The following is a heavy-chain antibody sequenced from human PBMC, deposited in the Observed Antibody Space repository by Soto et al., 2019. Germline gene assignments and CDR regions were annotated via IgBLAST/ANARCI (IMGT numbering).Heavy chain of an antibody. CDR3: ASTFCSTSCYPHYYYFGMDV. D-gene: IGHD2-2*01. CDR1: GGACSGYY. J-gene: IGHJ6*02. V-gene: IGHV4-34*01. CDR2: INHSGST. Sequence: SEALSLTCAVYGGACSGYYWSWSRRPPGKGLEWSGEINHSGSTNYNPSLKSRVTISVDTSKNQFSLKLSSVTAADTAVYYCASTFCSTSCYPHYYYFGMDVWGQGTTVT.